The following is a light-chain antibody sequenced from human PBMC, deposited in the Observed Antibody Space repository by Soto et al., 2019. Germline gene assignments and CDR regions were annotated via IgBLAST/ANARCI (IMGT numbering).Light chain of an antibody. V-gene: IGLV2-8*01. Sequence: QSALTQPPSASGSPGQSVTISCTGTSSDIGAYDYVSWYQQHPGKAPKLMIYEVTKRPSGVPDRFSGSKSGNTASLTVSGLLAEDEADYYCSSYTSSSTLYVFGTGTKLTVL. J-gene: IGLJ1*01. CDR2: EVT. CDR1: SSDIGAYDY. CDR3: SSYTSSSTLYV.